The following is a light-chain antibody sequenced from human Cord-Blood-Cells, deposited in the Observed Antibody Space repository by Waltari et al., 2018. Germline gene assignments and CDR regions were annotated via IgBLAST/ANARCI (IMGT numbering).Light chain of an antibody. CDR1: QSISSY. J-gene: IGKJ2*01. Sequence: DIQMTPSPSSLSASVGDRVTITCRASQSISSYLNWYQQKPGKAPKLLVYAASSLQSGVPSRFSGSGSGTDVTLTISSLQPEDLATYCFQQSYSTRYTFGQGTKLEIK. CDR3: QQSYSTRYT. CDR2: AAS. V-gene: IGKV1-39*01.